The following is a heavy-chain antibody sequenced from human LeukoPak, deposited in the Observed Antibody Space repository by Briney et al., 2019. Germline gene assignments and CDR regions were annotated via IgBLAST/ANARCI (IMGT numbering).Heavy chain of an antibody. CDR2: ISSSSSHI. CDR3: ARGGSPPEALGDALNI. D-gene: IGHD1-26*01. CDR1: GFTFSSYN. Sequence: GGSLRLSCAASGFTFSSYNMNWVRQAQGKGLEWVSFISSSSSHIYYADSVKGRFTISRDNAKNSLYLQMNSLRVEDTAVYYCARGGSPPEALGDALNIWGQGTMVTVSS. V-gene: IGHV3-21*06. J-gene: IGHJ3*02.